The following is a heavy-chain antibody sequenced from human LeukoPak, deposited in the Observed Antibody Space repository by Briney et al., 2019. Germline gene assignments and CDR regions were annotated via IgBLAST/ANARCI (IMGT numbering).Heavy chain of an antibody. Sequence: GESLKISCKGSGYSFTYYFIAWVRQMPGKGLEWMGIIYPGDSDTKYSPSFQGQVTISVDKSINTAYLQWSSLEASDTAMYYCARRLGGDRTSGYYNYWGQGTLVTVSS. V-gene: IGHV5-51*01. J-gene: IGHJ4*02. CDR3: ARRLGGDRTSGYYNY. CDR1: GYSFTYYF. D-gene: IGHD3-22*01. CDR2: IYPGDSDT.